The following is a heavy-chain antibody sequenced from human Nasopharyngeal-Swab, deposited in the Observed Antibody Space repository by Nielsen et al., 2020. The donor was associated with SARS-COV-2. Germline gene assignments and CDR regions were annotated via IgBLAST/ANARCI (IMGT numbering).Heavy chain of an antibody. V-gene: IGHV1-46*01. Sequence: ASVKVSCKASGYTFTSYYIHCVRQAPGQGLEWMGIINPSGGSTTYAQKFQGRVTITADESTSTAYMELSSLRSEDTAVYYCASWVGDYEFDYWGQGTLVTVSS. D-gene: IGHD4-17*01. CDR1: GYTFTSYY. J-gene: IGHJ4*02. CDR2: INPSGGST. CDR3: ASWVGDYEFDY.